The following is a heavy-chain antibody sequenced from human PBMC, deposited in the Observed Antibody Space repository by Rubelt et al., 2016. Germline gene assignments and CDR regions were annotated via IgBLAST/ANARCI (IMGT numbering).Heavy chain of an antibody. Sequence: QVQLQQWGAGLLKPSETLSLTCAVYGGSFSGYYWSWIRQPPGKGLQWIGEIDHSGNTDYNPSLKSRVTISVDTSKNQFSLKLSSVTAADSAVYYCARSDTIFGVVLKGYYFDSWGQGTLVTVSS. CDR3: ARSDTIFGVVLKGYYFDS. CDR1: GGSFSGYY. J-gene: IGHJ4*02. CDR2: IDHSGNT. D-gene: IGHD3-3*01. V-gene: IGHV4-34*01.